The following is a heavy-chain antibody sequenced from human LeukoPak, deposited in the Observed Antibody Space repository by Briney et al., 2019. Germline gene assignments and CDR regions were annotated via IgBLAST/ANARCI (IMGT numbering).Heavy chain of an antibody. V-gene: IGHV1-69*05. J-gene: IGHJ4*02. Sequence: GSSVKVSCKASRGTFSSYAISWVRQAPGQGLEWMGGIIPIFGTANYAQKFQGRATITTDESTSTAYMELSSLRSEDTAVYYCARGVLDHCSSTSCSYRGLDYWGQGTLVTVSS. CDR3: ARGVLDHCSSTSCSYRGLDY. CDR1: RGTFSSYA. CDR2: IIPIFGTA. D-gene: IGHD2-2*01.